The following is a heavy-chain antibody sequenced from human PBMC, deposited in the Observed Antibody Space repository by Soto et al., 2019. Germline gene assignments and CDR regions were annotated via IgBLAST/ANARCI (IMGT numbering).Heavy chain of an antibody. CDR1: GFTFSSYG. V-gene: IGHV3-33*01. J-gene: IGHJ3*02. D-gene: IGHD2-2*01. CDR3: AREGLAAMRRDAFDI. CDR2: IWYDGSNK. Sequence: QVQLVESGGGVVQPGRSLRLSCAASGFTFSSYGMHWVRQAPGKGLEWVAVIWYDGSNKYYADSVKGRFTISRDNSKNTLYLQMNSLRSEDTAVYYCAREGLAAMRRDAFDIWGQGTMVTVSS.